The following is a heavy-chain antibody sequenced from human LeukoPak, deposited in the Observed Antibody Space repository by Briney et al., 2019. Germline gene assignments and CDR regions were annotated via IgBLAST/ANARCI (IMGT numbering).Heavy chain of an antibody. CDR1: GFTFSSYW. CDR3: ARVEMYYDFWSGYSTPGFDP. J-gene: IGHJ5*02. V-gene: IGHV3-7*01. Sequence: PGGPLRLSCAASGFTFSSYWMSWVRQAPGKGLEWVANIKQDGSEKYYVDSVKGRFTISRDNAKNSLYLQMNSLRAEDTAVYYCARVEMYYDFWSGYSTPGFDPWGQGTLVTVSS. CDR2: IKQDGSEK. D-gene: IGHD3-3*01.